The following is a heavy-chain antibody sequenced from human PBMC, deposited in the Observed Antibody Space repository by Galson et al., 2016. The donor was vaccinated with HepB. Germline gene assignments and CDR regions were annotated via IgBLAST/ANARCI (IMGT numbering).Heavy chain of an antibody. CDR3: ARYRSMDV. CDR2: INQDGSEK. D-gene: IGHD3-16*02. J-gene: IGHJ6*02. CDR1: GVTFSNDY. Sequence: SLRLSCAASGVTFSNDYMSWVRQAPGKGLGWVANINQDGSEKNYVASVKGRFTISRDNAKNSLFLQMSSLRADDTAVYYCARYRSMDVWGQGTTVTVSS. V-gene: IGHV3-7*01.